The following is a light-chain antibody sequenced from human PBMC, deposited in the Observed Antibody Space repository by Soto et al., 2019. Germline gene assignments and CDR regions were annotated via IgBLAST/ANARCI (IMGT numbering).Light chain of an antibody. CDR3: QQYGSSPWT. CDR2: GAS. J-gene: IGKJ1*01. Sequence: VLAQSPGTLSLSPGERATVSCRASQSVSSSYLAWYQQKPGQAPRLLIYGASSRATGIPDRFSGSGSGTDFTLTISRLEPEDFAVYYCQQYGSSPWTFGQGTKVDI. CDR1: QSVSSSY. V-gene: IGKV3-20*01.